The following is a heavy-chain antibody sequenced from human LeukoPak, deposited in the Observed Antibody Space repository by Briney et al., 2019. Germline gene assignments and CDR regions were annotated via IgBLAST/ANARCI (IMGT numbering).Heavy chain of an antibody. J-gene: IGHJ3*02. CDR2: ISDSGHRT. V-gene: IGHV3-23*01. CDR1: TFSFRNFA. D-gene: IGHD1-26*01. Sequence: GGSLRLSCAASTFSFRNFAMSWVRLAPGKGLEWVSGISDSGHRTDYADSVEGRFTISRDNSKNTLYLQMDSLRAEDTALYYCARKKWEPTSNDAFDIWGQGTMVTVS. CDR3: ARKKWEPTSNDAFDI.